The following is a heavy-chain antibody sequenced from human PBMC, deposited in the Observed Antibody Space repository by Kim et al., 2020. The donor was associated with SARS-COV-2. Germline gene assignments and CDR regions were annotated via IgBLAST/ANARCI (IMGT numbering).Heavy chain of an antibody. J-gene: IGHJ6*03. CDR1: GGSFSGYY. Sequence: SETLSLTCAVYGGSFSGYYWSWIRQPPGKGLEWIGEINHSGSTNYNPSLKSRVTISVDTSKNQFSLKLSSVTAADTAVYYCARDPVVPAAINYYYYMDV. CDR2: INHSGST. V-gene: IGHV4-34*01. D-gene: IGHD2-2*01. CDR3: ARDPVVPAAINYYYYMDV.